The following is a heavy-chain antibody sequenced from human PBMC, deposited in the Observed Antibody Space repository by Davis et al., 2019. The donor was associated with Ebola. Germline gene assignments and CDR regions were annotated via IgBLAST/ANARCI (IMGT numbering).Heavy chain of an antibody. D-gene: IGHD2-15*01. CDR1: GGSISSSSYY. V-gene: IGHV4-39*07. CDR3: ASDGGGSGVYYGMDV. CDR2: IYYSGST. J-gene: IGHJ6*02. Sequence: MPSETLSLTCTVSGGSISSSSYYWGWIRQPPGKGLEWIGSIYYSGSTYYNPSLKSRVTISVDTSKNQFSLKLSSVTAADTAVYYCASDGGGSGVYYGMDVWGQGTTVTVSS.